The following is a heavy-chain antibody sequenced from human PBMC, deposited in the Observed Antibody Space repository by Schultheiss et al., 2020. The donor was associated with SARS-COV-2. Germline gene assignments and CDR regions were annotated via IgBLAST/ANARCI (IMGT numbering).Heavy chain of an antibody. Sequence: GGSLRLSCVASGFTFDDYAMHWVRQAPGKGLEWVSGISWNSGSIGYADSVKGRFTISRDNAKNSLYLQMNSLRAEDTALYYCAKDMRGRDGYNYVFYYWGQGTLVTVSS. D-gene: IGHD5-24*01. V-gene: IGHV3-9*01. CDR3: AKDMRGRDGYNYVFYY. J-gene: IGHJ4*02. CDR1: GFTFDDYA. CDR2: ISWNSGSI.